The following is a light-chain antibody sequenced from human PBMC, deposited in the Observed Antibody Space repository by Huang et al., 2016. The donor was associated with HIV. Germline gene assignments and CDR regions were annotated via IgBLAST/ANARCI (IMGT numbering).Light chain of an antibody. J-gene: IGKJ4*01. CDR2: DAS. V-gene: IGKV3-11*01. CDR1: QSVSSY. Sequence: EIVFTHSPATLSLSPGERATLSCRASQSVSSYLAWYQQKPGQATRLLIYDASNRATGIPARFSGSGSGTDFTITISSLEPEDFAVYYFRQRSNWAPITFGGGTKVEIK. CDR3: RQRSNWAPIT.